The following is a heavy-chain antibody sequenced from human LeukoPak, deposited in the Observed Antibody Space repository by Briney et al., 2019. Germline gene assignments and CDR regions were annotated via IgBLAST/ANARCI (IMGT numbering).Heavy chain of an antibody. V-gene: IGHV3-21*01. CDR2: ISSSSSYI. Sequence: PGGSLRLSCAASGFPFSRHNMNWVRQAPGKGLEWVSSISSSSSYIYYADSVKGRFTISRDNAKNSLYLQMNSLRAEDTAVYYCAGDSSGPFDYWGQGTLVTVSS. D-gene: IGHD3-22*01. CDR1: GFPFSRHN. J-gene: IGHJ4*02. CDR3: AGDSSGPFDY.